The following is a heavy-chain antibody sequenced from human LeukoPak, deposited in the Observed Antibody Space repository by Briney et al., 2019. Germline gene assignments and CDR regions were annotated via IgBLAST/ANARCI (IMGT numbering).Heavy chain of an antibody. CDR1: GGSINSGDYY. CDR2: IYYSGST. Sequence: SQTLSLTCTVSGGSINSGDYYWSWIRQLPGKGLEWIGYIYYSGSTYYPPSLRSRVTISVDTSKNQFSLRLSSVTAADTAVYYCARQQVLSGARLAFDIWGQGTMVTVSS. D-gene: IGHD6-13*01. CDR3: ARQQVLSGARLAFDI. J-gene: IGHJ3*02. V-gene: IGHV4-30-4*08.